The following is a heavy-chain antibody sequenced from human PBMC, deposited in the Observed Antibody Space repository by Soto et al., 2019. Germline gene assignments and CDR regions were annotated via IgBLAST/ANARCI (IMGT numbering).Heavy chain of an antibody. V-gene: IGHV2-5*02. CDR3: AHGAGEVYYDYVWGSYRYNWFDP. CDR1: GFSLSTRGVG. D-gene: IGHD3-16*02. Sequence: QITLKESGPTLVKPTQTLTLTCTFSGFSLSTRGVGVGWIRQPPGKALEWLALIYWDDDKRYSPSLKSRLTITKDTSNNQVVLTMTNMDPVDTATYYCAHGAGEVYYDYVWGSYRYNWFDPWGQGTLVTVSS. CDR2: IYWDDDK. J-gene: IGHJ5*02.